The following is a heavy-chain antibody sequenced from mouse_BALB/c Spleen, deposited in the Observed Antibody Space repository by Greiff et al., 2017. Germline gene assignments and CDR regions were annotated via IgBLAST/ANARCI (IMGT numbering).Heavy chain of an antibody. CDR3: ARDVDDYDWYFDV. J-gene: IGHJ1*01. CDR1: GFSLTSYG. Sequence: VMLVESGPGLVAPSQSLSITCTVSGFSLTSYGVHWVRQPPGKGLEWLGVIWAGGSTNYNSALMSRLSISKDNSKSQVFLKMNSLQTDDTAMYYCARDVDDYDWYFDVWGAGTTVTVSS. D-gene: IGHD2-4*01. V-gene: IGHV2-9*02. CDR2: IWAGGST.